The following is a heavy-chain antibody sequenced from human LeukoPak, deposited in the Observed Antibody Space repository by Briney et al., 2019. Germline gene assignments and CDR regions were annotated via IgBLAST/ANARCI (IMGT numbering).Heavy chain of an antibody. V-gene: IGHV5-51*01. J-gene: IGHJ3*02. Sequence: GESLKISCQASGYTFTSWWIGWVRQVPGKGLEWMGIIYPGDSDTRYSPSFRGQVTISADKSLSTAYLQWNNLKASDTAMYYCARQRGSYRLDAFDIWGQGTMVTVSS. CDR3: ARQRGSYRLDAFDI. CDR1: GYTFTSWW. D-gene: IGHD1-26*01. CDR2: IYPGDSDT.